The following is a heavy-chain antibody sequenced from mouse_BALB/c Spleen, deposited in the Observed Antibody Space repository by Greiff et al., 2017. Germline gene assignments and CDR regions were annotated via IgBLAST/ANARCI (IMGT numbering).Heavy chain of an antibody. CDR2: ISSGGSYT. CDR1: GFTFSSYT. D-gene: IGHD2-3*01. Sequence: DVMLVESGGGLVKPGGSLKLSCAASGFTFSSYTMSWVRQTPEKRLEWVATISSGGSYTYYPDSVKGRFTISRDNAKNTLYLQMSSLKSEDTAMYYCTRGDYDGYYGYFDVWGAGTTVTVSS. CDR3: TRGDYDGYYGYFDV. V-gene: IGHV5-6-4*01. J-gene: IGHJ1*01.